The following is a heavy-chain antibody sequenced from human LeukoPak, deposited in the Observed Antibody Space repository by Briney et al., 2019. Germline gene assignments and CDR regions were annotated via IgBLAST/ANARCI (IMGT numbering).Heavy chain of an antibody. CDR1: GFTFSSYS. CDR2: ISSSSSYI. CDR3: AREEWELLRYYYCYMDV. Sequence: GGSLRLSCAASGFTFSSYSMNWVRQAPGKGLEWVSSISSSSSYIYYADSVKGRFTISRDNAKNSLYLQMNSLRAEDTAVYYCAREEWELLRYYYCYMDVWGKGTTVTVSS. J-gene: IGHJ6*03. V-gene: IGHV3-21*01. D-gene: IGHD1-26*01.